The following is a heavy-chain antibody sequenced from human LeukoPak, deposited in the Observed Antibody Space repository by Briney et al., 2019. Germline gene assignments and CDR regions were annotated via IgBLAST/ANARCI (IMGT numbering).Heavy chain of an antibody. J-gene: IGHJ4*02. CDR3: ARDSSGYFAFDY. V-gene: IGHV4-31*03. Sequence: SETLSLACTVSGGSISSGGYYWSWIRQHPGKGLEWIGYIYYSGSTYYNPSLKSRVTISVDTSKNQFSLNLSSVTAADTAVYYCARDSSGYFAFDYWGQGTLVTVSS. CDR2: IYYSGST. D-gene: IGHD3-22*01. CDR1: GGSISSGGYY.